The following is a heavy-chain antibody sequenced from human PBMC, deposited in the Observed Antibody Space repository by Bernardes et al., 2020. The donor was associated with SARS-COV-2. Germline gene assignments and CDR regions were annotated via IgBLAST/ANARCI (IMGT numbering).Heavy chain of an antibody. Sequence: SETLSLTCTVSGGSISSYYWSWIRQPAGKGLEWIGRIYTSGSTNYNPSLKSRVTMSVDTSKNQFSLKLSSVTAADTAVYYCARSEYSSSSGYRWWYFDLWGRGTLVTVSS. CDR3: ARSEYSSSSGYRWWYFDL. V-gene: IGHV4-4*07. D-gene: IGHD6-6*01. CDR1: GGSISSYY. J-gene: IGHJ2*01. CDR2: IYTSGST.